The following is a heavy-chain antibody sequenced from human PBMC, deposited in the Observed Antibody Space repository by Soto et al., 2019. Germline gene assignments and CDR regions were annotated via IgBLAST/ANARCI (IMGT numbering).Heavy chain of an antibody. Sequence: SETLSLTCTVSGGSISSSSYYWGWIRQPPGKGLEWIGSIYYSGSTYYNPSLKSRVTISVDTSKNQFSLKLSSVTAADTAVYYCARRGCSSSYPNFDYWGQGTLVTVSS. CDR2: IYYSGST. CDR3: ARRGCSSSYPNFDY. J-gene: IGHJ4*02. CDR1: GGSISSSSYY. V-gene: IGHV4-39*01. D-gene: IGHD6-6*01.